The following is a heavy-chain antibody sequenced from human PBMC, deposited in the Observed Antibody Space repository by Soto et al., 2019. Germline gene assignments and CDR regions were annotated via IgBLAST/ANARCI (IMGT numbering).Heavy chain of an antibody. CDR3: AAAWGLWVTDY. Sequence: QVQLVQSGAEEKKPGASVKVSCKASGYTFTSSAMHWVRQAPGQRLEWMGWINAGNGNTKYSQKFQGRVTITRDTPASTAYMELSSLRSEATAVYYCAAAWGLWVTDYWGQGTLVSVSS. V-gene: IGHV1-3*05. CDR2: INAGNGNT. CDR1: GYTFTSSA. J-gene: IGHJ4*02. D-gene: IGHD2-21*01.